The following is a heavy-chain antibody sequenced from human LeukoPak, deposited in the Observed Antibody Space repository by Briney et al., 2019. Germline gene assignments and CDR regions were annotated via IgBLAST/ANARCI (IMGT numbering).Heavy chain of an antibody. Sequence: GGSLRLSCAASGFTFSSYAMSWVRQAPGKGLGWVSAISGSGGSTYYADSVKGRFTISRDNSKNTLYLQMNSLRAEDTAVYYCAKGFYDSSGYYQPDYWGQGTLVTVSS. J-gene: IGHJ4*02. CDR3: AKGFYDSSGYYQPDY. D-gene: IGHD3-22*01. V-gene: IGHV3-23*01. CDR1: GFTFSSYA. CDR2: ISGSGGST.